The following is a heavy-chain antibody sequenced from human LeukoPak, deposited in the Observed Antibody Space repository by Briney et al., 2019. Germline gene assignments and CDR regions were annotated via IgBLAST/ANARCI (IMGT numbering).Heavy chain of an antibody. J-gene: IGHJ4*02. CDR3: ARDEGEMATVTYYFDY. Sequence: GASVKVSCKAPGYTFTSYYMHWVRQAPGQGLEWMGIINPSGGSTSYAQKFQGRVTMTRDTSTSTVYMELSSLRSEDTAVYYCARDEGEMATVTYYFDYWGQGTLVTVSS. CDR2: INPSGGST. CDR1: GYTFTSYY. V-gene: IGHV1-46*01. D-gene: IGHD5-24*01.